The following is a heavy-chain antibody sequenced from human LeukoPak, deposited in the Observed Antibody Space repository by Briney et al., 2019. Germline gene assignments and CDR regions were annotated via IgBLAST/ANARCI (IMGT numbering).Heavy chain of an antibody. CDR1: GFTFCGYW. J-gene: IGHJ4*02. CDR3: TRTYYYDSRDYFDY. Sequence: GGSLRLSCAASGFTFCGYWMHWVRQVPGKGLVWVSRIKTDGSNTVYADNVKGRFTISRDNARNTLYLQMNSLRVEDTAVYYCTRTYYYDSRDYFDYWGQGTLVTVSS. D-gene: IGHD3-22*01. CDR2: IKTDGSNT. V-gene: IGHV3-74*01.